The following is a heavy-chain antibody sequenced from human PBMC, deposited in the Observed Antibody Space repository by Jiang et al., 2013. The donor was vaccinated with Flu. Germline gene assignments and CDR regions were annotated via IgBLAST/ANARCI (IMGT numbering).Heavy chain of an antibody. CDR3: ARDTSRSIAVAVGFDY. J-gene: IGHJ4*02. CDR2: IYHSGST. Sequence: VQLVESGPGLVKPSGTLSLTCAVSGGSISSSNWWSWVRQPPGKGLEFWIGEIYHSGSTNYNPSLKSRVTISVDKSKNQFSLKLSSVTAADTAVYYCARDTSRSIAVAVGFDYWGQGTLVTVSS. CDR1: GGSISSSNW. V-gene: IGHV4-4*02. D-gene: IGHD6-19*01.